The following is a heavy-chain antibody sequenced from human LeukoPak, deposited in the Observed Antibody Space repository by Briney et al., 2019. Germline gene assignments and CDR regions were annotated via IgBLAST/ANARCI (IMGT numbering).Heavy chain of an antibody. CDR1: GFTFSSYA. J-gene: IGHJ4*02. CDR3: ARISLTSSGYDLAFFTH. D-gene: IGHD5-12*01. V-gene: IGHV3-23*01. CDR2: ISGSGGST. Sequence: GGSLRLSCAASGFTFSSYAMSWVRQAPGKGLEWVSAISGSGGSTYYADSVKGRFTISRDNAKNSLYLQMSSLRVEDTAIYYCARISLTSSGYDLAFFTHWGQGALVTVSS.